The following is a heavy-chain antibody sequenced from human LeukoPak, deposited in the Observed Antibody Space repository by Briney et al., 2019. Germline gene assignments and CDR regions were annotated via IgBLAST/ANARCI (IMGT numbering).Heavy chain of an antibody. V-gene: IGHV5-51*01. CDR1: GYSFTNYW. CDR3: ARFLFQPWNPDIYYYYGMDV. Sequence: GESLKISCKGSGYSFTNYWIGWVRQMPGKGLEWMGIIYPGDSDTRYSPSFQGQVTISADKSISTAYLQWSSLKASDTAMYYCARFLFQPWNPDIYYYYGMDVWGQGTTVTVSS. D-gene: IGHD1-1*01. J-gene: IGHJ6*02. CDR2: IYPGDSDT.